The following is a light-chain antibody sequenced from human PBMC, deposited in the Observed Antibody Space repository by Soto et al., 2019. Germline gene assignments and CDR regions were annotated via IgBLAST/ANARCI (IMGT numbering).Light chain of an antibody. Sequence: EIVLTQSQATLSLSPSERATLXPTASQSVSSYLAWYQQKPGQAPRLLIYDASTRATGIPARFSGSGSGTEFTLTISSLQSEDFAVYYCQQYNNWPLTFGGGIKVDNK. CDR2: DAS. V-gene: IGKV3-15*01. J-gene: IGKJ4*01. CDR1: QSVSSY. CDR3: QQYNNWPLT.